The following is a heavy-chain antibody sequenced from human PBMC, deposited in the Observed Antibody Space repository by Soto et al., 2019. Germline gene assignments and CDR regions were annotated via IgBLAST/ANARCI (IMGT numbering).Heavy chain of an antibody. CDR3: ARGESVVTTPSGAFDI. CDR2: IWYDGSNK. CDR1: GFTFSSYG. Sequence: QVQLVESGGGVVQPGRSLRLSCAASGFTFSSYGMHWVRQAPGKGLEWVAVIWYDGSNKYYADSVKGRFTISRDNSKNTVYLQMNSLRAEDTAVYYCARGESVVTTPSGAFDIWGQGTMVTVSS. V-gene: IGHV3-33*01. D-gene: IGHD4-4*01. J-gene: IGHJ3*02.